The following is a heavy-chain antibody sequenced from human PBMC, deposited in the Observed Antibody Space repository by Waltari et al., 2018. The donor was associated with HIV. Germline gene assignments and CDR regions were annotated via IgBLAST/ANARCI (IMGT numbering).Heavy chain of an antibody. V-gene: IGHV4-39*01. D-gene: IGHD6-19*01. Sequence: QLQLQVSGPAMVKPSETLSPTCPVSTGYITQSYYRGWGGQFPGTGREWIGSIYSNGVSHYAPSLKSRVALSVDMSKNQFSLTLTAVTAADTSRYFCVALRTVTGTIDKWGQGTLVTVS. CDR2: IYSNGVS. CDR1: TGYITQSYY. CDR3: VALRTVTGTIDK. J-gene: IGHJ4*02.